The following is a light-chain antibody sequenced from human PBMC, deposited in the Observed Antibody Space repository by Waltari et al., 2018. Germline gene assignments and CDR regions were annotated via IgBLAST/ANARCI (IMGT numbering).Light chain of an antibody. Sequence: QSALTQPPSASGSPGQSVTISCTGTRSDVGGYNYFSWYQQHPGKAPKLLIYEVSKRPSGVPDRFSGSKSGNTASLTVSGLQAEDEADYYCSSYAGSNNYVVFGGGTKLTVL. J-gene: IGLJ2*01. CDR3: SSYAGSNNYVV. CDR2: EVS. CDR1: RSDVGGYNY. V-gene: IGLV2-8*01.